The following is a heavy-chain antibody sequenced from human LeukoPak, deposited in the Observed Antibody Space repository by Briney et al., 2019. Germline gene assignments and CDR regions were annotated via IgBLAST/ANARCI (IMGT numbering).Heavy chain of an antibody. CDR1: GFTFSSYW. CDR2: IKQDGSEK. Sequence: GGSLRLSCAASGFTFSSYWMSWVRQAPGKGLEWVANIKQDGSEKYYVDSVKGRFTISRDNAKNSLYLQMNSLRAEDTAVYYCARWRRIAAAGTSPFDYWGQGTLVTVSS. V-gene: IGHV3-7*03. CDR3: ARWRRIAAAGTSPFDY. D-gene: IGHD6-13*01. J-gene: IGHJ4*02.